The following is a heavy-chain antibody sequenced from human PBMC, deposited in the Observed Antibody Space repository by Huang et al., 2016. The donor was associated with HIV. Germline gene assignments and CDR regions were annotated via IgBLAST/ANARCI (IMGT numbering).Heavy chain of an antibody. Sequence: QVQLVQSGAEVKKPGASVKVSCKASGYTFTSYDINWVRQATGQGLEWMGRMNPNSGNTGYAQKFQGRVTITRNTSISTAYMELSSLRSEDTAVYYCARAGSSWSPYYYYYMDVWGKGTTVTVSS. CDR3: ARAGSSWSPYYYYYMDV. CDR2: MNPNSGNT. D-gene: IGHD6-13*01. CDR1: GYTFTSYD. V-gene: IGHV1-8*03. J-gene: IGHJ6*03.